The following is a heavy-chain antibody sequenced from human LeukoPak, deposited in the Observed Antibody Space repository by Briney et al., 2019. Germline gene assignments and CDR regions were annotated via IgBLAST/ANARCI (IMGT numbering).Heavy chain of an antibody. Sequence: ASVKVSCKPSGYTFTGYYMHLVPQAPGQGREWMGWMNPNSGGTKYEQKFQGRVTMTRDTSISTDYMELSRLRSDDTAVYYCARDDSSGYYRLWGQGTLVTVSS. CDR1: GYTFTGYY. V-gene: IGHV1-2*02. D-gene: IGHD3-22*01. CDR2: MNPNSGGT. CDR3: ARDDSSGYYRL. J-gene: IGHJ4*02.